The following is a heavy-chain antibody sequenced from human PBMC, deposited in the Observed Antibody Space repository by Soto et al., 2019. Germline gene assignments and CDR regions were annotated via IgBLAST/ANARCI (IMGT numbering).Heavy chain of an antibody. J-gene: IGHJ6*02. D-gene: IGHD2-8*01. Sequence: GGSLRLSCAASEFTFSSYWMSWVRQGPGKGLEWVANIKQDGSEKYYVDSVKGRFTISRDNAKNSLYLQMNSLRAEDTAVYYCTRDPIVLMVYAPRDYYYYYGMDVWGQGTTVTVSS. V-gene: IGHV3-7*01. CDR2: IKQDGSEK. CDR1: EFTFSSYW. CDR3: TRDPIVLMVYAPRDYYYYYGMDV.